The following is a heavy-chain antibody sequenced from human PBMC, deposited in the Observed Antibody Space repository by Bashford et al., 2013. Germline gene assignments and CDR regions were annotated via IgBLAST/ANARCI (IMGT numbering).Heavy chain of an antibody. CDR3: AKNGGLGVYNSYFAY. D-gene: IGHD5-24*01. Sequence: SETLSLTCFVSGGSISNSYWSWIRQPPGKGPEWIAYIYYSGFTHYNPSLKSRVTISVDTTKNQFSLKLSSVTAADSAVLYCAKNGGLGVYNSYFAYWSPGTLVTVSS. CDR2: IYYSGFT. CDR1: GGSISNSY. J-gene: IGHJ4*02. V-gene: IGHV4-59*01.